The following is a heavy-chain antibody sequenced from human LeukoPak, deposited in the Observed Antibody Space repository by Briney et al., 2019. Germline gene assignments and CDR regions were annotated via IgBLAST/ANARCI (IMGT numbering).Heavy chain of an antibody. V-gene: IGHV1-18*04. CDR2: ISAYNGNT. CDR3: ATVSGSYYVGFDY. Sequence: ASVKVSCKASGYTFTGYYMHWVRQAPGQGLEWMGRISAYNGNTNYAQKLQGRVTMTTDTSTSTAYMELRSLRSDDTAVYYCATVSGSYYVGFDYWGQGTLVTVSS. CDR1: GYTFTGYY. J-gene: IGHJ4*02. D-gene: IGHD1-26*01.